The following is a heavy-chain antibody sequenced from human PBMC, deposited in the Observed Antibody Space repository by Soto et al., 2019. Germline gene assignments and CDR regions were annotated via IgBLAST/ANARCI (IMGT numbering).Heavy chain of an antibody. J-gene: IGHJ4*02. V-gene: IGHV3-66*01. CDR1: GFTVSNFY. Sequence: EVQLVESGGGLVQPGGSLRLSCAASGFTVSNFYMTCVRQAPGKGLEWVSVISSGGSTYYADYVKGRFTISRDNSKNTLYLEMNSLRAGDTAVYYCARDTFGGAYDFWHGGQGTLVTVSS. CDR2: ISSGGST. CDR3: ARDTFGGAYDFWH. D-gene: IGHD3-3*01.